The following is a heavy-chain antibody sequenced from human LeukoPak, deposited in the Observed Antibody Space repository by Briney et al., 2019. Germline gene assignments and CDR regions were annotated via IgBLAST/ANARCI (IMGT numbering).Heavy chain of an antibody. Sequence: GGSLRLSCVASGFSVTSNGMHWVRQAPGEGLEDVSAICSNGFDTFYANSVKGRFTVSRDTSKNTVYLQMGSLGAEDMAVYYCARWTNRNFGLWGRGTLVTVSS. J-gene: IGHJ2*01. V-gene: IGHV3-64*01. CDR2: ICSNGFDT. D-gene: IGHD3/OR15-3a*01. CDR3: ARWTNRNFGL. CDR1: GFSVTSNG.